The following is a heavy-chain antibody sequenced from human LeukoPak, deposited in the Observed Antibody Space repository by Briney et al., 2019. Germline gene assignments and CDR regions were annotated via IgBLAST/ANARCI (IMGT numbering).Heavy chain of an antibody. CDR2: ISSSSSYI. CDR1: GFTFSSYR. Sequence: GGSLRLSCAASGFTFSSYRMNWVRQAPGKGLEWVSSISSSSSYIYYADSVKGRFTISRDNAKNSLYLQMNSLRAEDTAVYYCARDAYYVVVTAIEALYYYYYMDVWGKGTTVTVSS. CDR3: ARDAYYVVVTAIEALYYYYYMDV. V-gene: IGHV3-21*01. J-gene: IGHJ6*03. D-gene: IGHD2-21*02.